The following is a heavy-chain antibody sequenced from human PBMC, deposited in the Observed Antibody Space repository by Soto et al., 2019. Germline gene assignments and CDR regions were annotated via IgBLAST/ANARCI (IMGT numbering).Heavy chain of an antibody. CDR3: ARDQSGIGWYVDWFDP. Sequence: ASVKVSCKASGYTFTSYAMHWVRQAPGQRLEWMGWINAGNGNTYYSEKFKGRVSLTRDTVAITVYMELTSLTSEDTGVYYCARDQSGIGWYVDWFDPWGQGTLVTVSS. J-gene: IGHJ5*02. D-gene: IGHD6-19*01. CDR1: GYTFTSYA. CDR2: INAGNGNT. V-gene: IGHV1-3*01.